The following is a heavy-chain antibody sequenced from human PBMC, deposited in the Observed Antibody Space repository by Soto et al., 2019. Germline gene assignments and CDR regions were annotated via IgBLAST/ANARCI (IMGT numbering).Heavy chain of an antibody. Sequence: ASVKVSCKVSGSTFTSNGIGWVRQATGQGLEWMAWISPNRGTTGYAQRFQDRLTVTSNASLSTVYMELTSLRSEDTAVYFCTRDSGWPTNKFDPWGQGTQVTVSS. V-gene: IGHV1-8*01. J-gene: IGHJ5*02. D-gene: IGHD6-19*01. CDR1: GSTFTSNG. CDR3: TRDSGWPTNKFDP. CDR2: ISPNRGTT.